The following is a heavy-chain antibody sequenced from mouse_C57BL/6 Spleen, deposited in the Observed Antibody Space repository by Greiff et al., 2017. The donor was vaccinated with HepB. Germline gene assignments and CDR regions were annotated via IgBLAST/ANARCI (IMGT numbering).Heavy chain of an antibody. Sequence: QVQLQQSGAELARPGASVKLSCKASGYTFTSYGISWVKQRTGQGLEWIGEIYPRSGNTYYNEKFKGKATLTADKSSSTAYMKLCSLTSEDSAVYFSARWVFTTLVDSWFAYWGQGTLVTVSA. CDR1: GYTFTSYG. V-gene: IGHV1-81*01. J-gene: IGHJ3*01. D-gene: IGHD1-1*01. CDR3: ARWVFTTLVDSWFAY. CDR2: IYPRSGNT.